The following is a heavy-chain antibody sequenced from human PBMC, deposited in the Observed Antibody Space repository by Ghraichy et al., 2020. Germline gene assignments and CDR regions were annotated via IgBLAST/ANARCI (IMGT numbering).Heavy chain of an antibody. CDR1: GFSLSTSGVG. CDR2: IYWDDDK. CDR3: ALRRDCSSTSCYRSDAFDI. D-gene: IGHD2-2*02. Sequence: SGPTLVKPTQTLTLTCTFSGFSLSTSGVGVGWIRQPPGKALEWLALIYWDDDKRYSPSLKSRLTITKDTSKNQVVLTMTNMDPVDTATYYCALRRDCSSTSCYRSDAFDIWGQGTMVTVSS. J-gene: IGHJ3*02. V-gene: IGHV2-5*02.